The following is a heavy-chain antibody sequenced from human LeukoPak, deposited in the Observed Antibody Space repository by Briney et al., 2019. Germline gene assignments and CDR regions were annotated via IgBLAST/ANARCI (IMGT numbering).Heavy chain of an antibody. CDR1: GFTFSHYP. D-gene: IGHD6-13*01. J-gene: IGHJ4*02. CDR3: ARETISSWRFIKPFDY. Sequence: PGRSLRLSCAASGFTFSHYPMHWVRQAPGKGLEWVAVISYAGGNEYYADSVKGRFTISRDNSKNTLYLQMGSLRAEDVAVYYCARETISSWRFIKPFDYWGQGTLVTVSS. V-gene: IGHV3-30*14. CDR2: ISYAGGNE.